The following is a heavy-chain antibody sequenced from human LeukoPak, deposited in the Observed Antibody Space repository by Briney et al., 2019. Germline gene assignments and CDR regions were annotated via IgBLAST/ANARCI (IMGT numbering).Heavy chain of an antibody. D-gene: IGHD2-2*01. Sequence: ASVKVSCKASGYTFTVYYMHWVRQAPGQGLEWMGWINPNSGGTNYAQKFQGRVTMTRDTSISTAYMELSRLRSDDTAVYYCARVGGCSSTSCYLWANWFDPWGQGTLVTVSS. J-gene: IGHJ5*02. CDR3: ARVGGCSSTSCYLWANWFDP. V-gene: IGHV1-2*02. CDR1: GYTFTVYY. CDR2: INPNSGGT.